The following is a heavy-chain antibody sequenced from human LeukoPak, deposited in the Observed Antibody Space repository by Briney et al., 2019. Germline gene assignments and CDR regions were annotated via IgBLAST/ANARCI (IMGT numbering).Heavy chain of an antibody. CDR2: ISSSGSTI. Sequence: PGGSLRLSCAASGFTFSSYSMNWVRRAPGKGLEWVSYISSSGSTIHYADSVKGRFTISRDNAKNSLYLQMNSLRAEDTAVYYCATDYGANSGGFDYWGQGTLVTVSS. D-gene: IGHD4-23*01. J-gene: IGHJ4*02. V-gene: IGHV3-48*04. CDR1: GFTFSSYS. CDR3: ATDYGANSGGFDY.